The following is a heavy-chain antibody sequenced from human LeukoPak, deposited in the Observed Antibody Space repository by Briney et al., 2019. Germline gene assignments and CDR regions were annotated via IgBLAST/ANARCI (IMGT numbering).Heavy chain of an antibody. J-gene: IGHJ5*02. D-gene: IGHD3-22*01. Sequence: SETLSLTCTVSGGSISSYYWSWIRQPAGKGLEWIGRIHTSGSTNYNPSPKSRVTMSVDTSKNQFSLKLSSVTAADTAVYYCARGAYYYDSSGYYWFDPWGQGTLVTVSS. CDR3: ARGAYYYDSSGYYWFDP. V-gene: IGHV4-4*07. CDR1: GGSISSYY. CDR2: IHTSGST.